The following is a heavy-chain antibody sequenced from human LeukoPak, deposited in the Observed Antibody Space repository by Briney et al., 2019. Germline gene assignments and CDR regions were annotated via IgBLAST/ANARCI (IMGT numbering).Heavy chain of an antibody. D-gene: IGHD3-22*01. J-gene: IGHJ3*02. CDR1: GFTFSSYA. Sequence: GGSLRLSCAASGFTFSSYAMHWVRQAPGKGLEWVAVISYDGSNKYYADSVKGRFTISRDNSKNTLYLQMNSLRAEDTAVYYCAKDRYYYDSSGHLAFDIWGQGTMVTVSS. V-gene: IGHV3-30*04. CDR2: ISYDGSNK. CDR3: AKDRYYYDSSGHLAFDI.